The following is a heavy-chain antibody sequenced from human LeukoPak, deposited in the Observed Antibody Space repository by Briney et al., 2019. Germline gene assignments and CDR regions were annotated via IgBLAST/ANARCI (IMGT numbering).Heavy chain of an antibody. J-gene: IGHJ5*02. CDR3: GKEGGA. CDR2: IGGRGTST. CDR1: GFTFSSYA. D-gene: IGHD3-16*01. Sequence: PGGSLRLSCAAPGFTFSSYAMTWVRQAPGKGLEWVSAIGGRGTSTYYADSLEGRFTIVRDNSKDMVYLQMNSLKVEDTAIYYCGKEGGAWGQGTQVTVSS. V-gene: IGHV3-23*01.